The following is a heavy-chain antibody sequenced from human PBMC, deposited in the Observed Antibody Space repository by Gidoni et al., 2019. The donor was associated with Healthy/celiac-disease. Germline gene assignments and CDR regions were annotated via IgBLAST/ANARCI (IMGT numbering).Heavy chain of an antibody. Sequence: QVQLVQSGAEVKKPGSSVKVSCKASGGTFSSYAISWVRQAPGQGLEWMGGIIPIFGTANYAQKFQGRVTITADESTSTAYMELSSLRSEDTAVYYCARALGYCSGGSCYGHFDYWGQGTLVTVSS. CDR1: GGTFSSYA. CDR3: ARALGYCSGGSCYGHFDY. D-gene: IGHD2-15*01. V-gene: IGHV1-69*01. J-gene: IGHJ4*02. CDR2: IIPIFGTA.